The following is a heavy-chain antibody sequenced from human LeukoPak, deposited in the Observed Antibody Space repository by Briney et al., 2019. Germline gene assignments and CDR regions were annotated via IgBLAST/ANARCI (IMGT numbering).Heavy chain of an antibody. V-gene: IGHV1-69*01. D-gene: IGHD4-23*01. CDR3: ARTMVVTPESFDY. CDR1: GGTFSSYA. CDR2: IIPIFGTA. Sequence: SVKVSCKASGGTFSSYAISWVRQAPGQGLEWMGGIIPIFGTANYAQKFQGRVTITADESTSTAYMELSSLRSEDTAVYYCARTMVVTPESFDYWGQGTLVTVSS. J-gene: IGHJ4*02.